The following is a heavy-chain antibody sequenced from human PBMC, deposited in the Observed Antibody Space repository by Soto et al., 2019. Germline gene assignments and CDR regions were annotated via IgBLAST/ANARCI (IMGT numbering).Heavy chain of an antibody. J-gene: IGHJ3*02. CDR2: ISSSSSYI. Sequence: GGSLRLSCAASGFTFSSYSMNWVRQAPGKGLEWVSSISSSSSYIYYADSVKGRFTISRDNAKNSLYLQMNSLRAEDTAVYYCARDPGYNWADAFDIWGQGTMVTVSS. V-gene: IGHV3-21*01. CDR1: GFTFSSYS. D-gene: IGHD1-1*01. CDR3: ARDPGYNWADAFDI.